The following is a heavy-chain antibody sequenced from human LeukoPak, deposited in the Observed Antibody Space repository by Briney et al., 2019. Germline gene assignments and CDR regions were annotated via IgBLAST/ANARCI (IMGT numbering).Heavy chain of an antibody. V-gene: IGHV3-23*01. D-gene: IGHD1-20*01. CDR2: ISGSGGST. CDR3: AKSINWNRYYFDY. Sequence: PGGSLRLSCAASGFTFSTYGMSWVRQAPGKGLEWVSGISGSGGSTYYADSVKGRFTISRDNSKNTLYLQMNSLRAEDTAVYYCAKSINWNRYYFDYWGQGTLVTVSS. J-gene: IGHJ4*02. CDR1: GFTFSTYG.